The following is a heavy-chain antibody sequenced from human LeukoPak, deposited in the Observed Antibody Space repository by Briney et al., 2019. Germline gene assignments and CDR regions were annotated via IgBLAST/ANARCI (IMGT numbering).Heavy chain of an antibody. Sequence: AGGSLRLSCAASGFTFSGSAISWVRQAQGEGLELVSLSYSGANSYYTDSVRGRFTISRDNSKATLFLQMNSLRAEDTAIYYCARDMQLSTWGLGTMVTVSS. V-gene: IGHV3-23*01. CDR2: SYSGANS. CDR1: GFTFSGSA. D-gene: IGHD3-16*02. CDR3: ARDMQLST. J-gene: IGHJ3*01.